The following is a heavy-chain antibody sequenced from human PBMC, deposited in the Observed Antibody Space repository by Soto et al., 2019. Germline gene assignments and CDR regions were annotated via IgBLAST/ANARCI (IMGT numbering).Heavy chain of an antibody. CDR2: VFYSGST. CDR3: ARQRRGSSMWNGDWFDL. J-gene: IGHJ5*02. D-gene: IGHD6-13*01. Sequence: QLQLQESGPGLVKPSETLSLTCTVSGGSMNTINYYWGWIRQPPGKGLEWIGNVFYSGSTYYTPSLKSRVTISVDTSKNQFSLKLTSVTAADTAVYLCARQRRGSSMWNGDWFDLWGQGSQVTVSS. V-gene: IGHV4-39*01. CDR1: GGSMNTINYY.